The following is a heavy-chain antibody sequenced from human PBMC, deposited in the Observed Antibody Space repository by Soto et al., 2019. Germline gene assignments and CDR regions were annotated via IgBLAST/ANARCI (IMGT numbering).Heavy chain of an antibody. CDR2: IYWDDDK. D-gene: IGHD1-1*01. J-gene: IGHJ5*02. Sequence: SGPTLVNPTQTLTLTFTVSAFSLRTSGVAVGWIRQPPGKALEWLALIYWDDDKRYSPSLKSRLTITKDTSKNQVVLTMTNMDPVDTATYFCAHRPPERGLATFDPWGQGTLVTVSS. CDR1: AFSLRTSGVA. CDR3: AHRPPERGLATFDP. V-gene: IGHV2-5*02.